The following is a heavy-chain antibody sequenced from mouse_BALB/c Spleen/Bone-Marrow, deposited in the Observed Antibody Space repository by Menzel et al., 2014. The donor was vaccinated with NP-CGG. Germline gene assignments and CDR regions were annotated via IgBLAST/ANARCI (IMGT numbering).Heavy chain of an antibody. CDR2: ISGGDAYT. CDR3: GRGDGSMDY. CDR1: ELTYSSYG. J-gene: IGHJ4*01. V-gene: IGHV5-6*01. D-gene: IGHD3-3*01. Sequence: EVHLVESGGDLVKPGGSLKLSCAASELTYSSYGMSWVRQAPDKRLEWVATISGGDAYTYYPDSVKGRFTISRDSAKNILYLQMSSPKSEDTAMYYCGRGDGSMDYWGQGTSVTVSS.